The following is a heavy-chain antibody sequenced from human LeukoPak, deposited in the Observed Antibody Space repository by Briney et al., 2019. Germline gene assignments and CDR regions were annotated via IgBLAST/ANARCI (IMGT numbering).Heavy chain of an antibody. D-gene: IGHD6-6*01. CDR1: GFTFSSYA. CDR3: ARGGGGSSSSDYFDY. J-gene: IGHJ4*02. Sequence: GGSLRLSCAASGFTFSSYAMSWVRQAPGKGLEWVSAISGSGGSTYYADSVKGRFTISRDNSKNTLYLQMNSLRAEDTAVYYCARGGGGSSSSDYFDYWGQGTLVTVSS. CDR2: ISGSGGST. V-gene: IGHV3-23*01.